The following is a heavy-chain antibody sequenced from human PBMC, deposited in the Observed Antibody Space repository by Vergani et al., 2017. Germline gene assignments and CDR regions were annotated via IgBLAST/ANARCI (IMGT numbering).Heavy chain of an antibody. D-gene: IGHD4-17*01. J-gene: IGHJ4*02. CDR2: ISYDGSNK. Sequence: QVQLVESGGGVVQPGRSLRLSCAASGFTFSSSAMHWVRQAPGKGLEWVAVISYDGSNKYYADSVKGRFTISRDNSKNTLYLQRNSLRAEDTAVYYCARGASGDYVSSFDYWGQGTLVTVSS. V-gene: IGHV3-30-3*01. CDR3: ARGASGDYVSSFDY. CDR1: GFTFSSSA.